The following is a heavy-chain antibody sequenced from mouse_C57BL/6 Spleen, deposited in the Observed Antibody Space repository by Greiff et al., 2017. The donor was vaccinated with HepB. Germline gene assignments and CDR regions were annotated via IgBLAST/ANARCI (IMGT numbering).Heavy chain of an antibody. Sequence: QVQLKQSGAELVRPGASVTLSCKASGYTFTDYEMHWVKQTPVHGLEWIGAIDPETGGTAYNQKFKGKAILTADKSSSTAYMELRSLTSEDSAVYYCTRGVRGYDWFAYWGQGTLVTVSA. J-gene: IGHJ3*01. CDR2: IDPETGGT. CDR1: GYTFTDYE. D-gene: IGHD2-2*01. V-gene: IGHV1-15*01. CDR3: TRGVRGYDWFAY.